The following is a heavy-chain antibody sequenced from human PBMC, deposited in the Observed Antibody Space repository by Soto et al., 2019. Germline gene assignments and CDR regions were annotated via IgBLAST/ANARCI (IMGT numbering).Heavy chain of an antibody. V-gene: IGHV3-23*01. CDR1: GVTFSRNA. J-gene: IGHJ1*01. D-gene: IGHD2-2*01. CDR2: ISGSGDTT. Sequence: GGSLRLSCAASGVTFSRNAMSWVRQAPGKGPEWISGISGSGDTTHYADFVKGRVTISRDNSKSTLYLKMNSLRDDDTSIFFCAKRRLNTITSLSDFWGQGVQVTVSS. CDR3: AKRRLNTITSLSDF.